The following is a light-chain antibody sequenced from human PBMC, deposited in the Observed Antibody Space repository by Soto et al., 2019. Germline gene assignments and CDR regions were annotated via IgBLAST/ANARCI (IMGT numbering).Light chain of an antibody. Sequence: DIQMTQSPSTLSASVGDRVTITCRASQDINIWLAWYQQKPGKAPKLLIYKASTLERGVPSRFIGSGSGTDYTLGISSLQPDDFATYYCQQYSSDSNTFGQGTRLDI. CDR1: QDINIW. V-gene: IGKV1-5*03. J-gene: IGKJ2*01. CDR2: KAS. CDR3: QQYSSDSNT.